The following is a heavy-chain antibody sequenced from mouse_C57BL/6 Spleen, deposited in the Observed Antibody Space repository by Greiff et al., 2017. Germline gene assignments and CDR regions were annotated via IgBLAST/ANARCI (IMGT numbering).Heavy chain of an antibody. D-gene: IGHD2-4*01. CDR2: INPNNGGT. CDR3: ARDDYDEGGYFDY. J-gene: IGHJ2*01. CDR1: GYTFTDYN. V-gene: IGHV1-22*01. Sequence: VQLQQSGPELVKPGASVKMSCKASGYTFTDYNMHWVKQSHGKSLEWIGYINPNNGGTSYNQKFKGKATLTVNKSSSTAYMELRSLTSEDSAVYDCARDDYDEGGYFDYWGQGTTLTGSS.